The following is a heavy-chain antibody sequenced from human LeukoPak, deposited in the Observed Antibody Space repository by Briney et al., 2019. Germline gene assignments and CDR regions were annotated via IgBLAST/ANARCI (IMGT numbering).Heavy chain of an antibody. J-gene: IGHJ4*02. CDR1: GGSFSGYY. D-gene: IGHD3-10*01. Sequence: PSETLSLTCAVYGGSFSGYYWSWIRQPPGKGLEWIGEINHSGSTNYNPSLKSRVTISVDTSKNQFSLKLSSVTAADTAVYYCARVAPGSGRYFDYWGQGTLVTVSS. CDR3: ARVAPGSGRYFDY. V-gene: IGHV4-34*01. CDR2: INHSGST.